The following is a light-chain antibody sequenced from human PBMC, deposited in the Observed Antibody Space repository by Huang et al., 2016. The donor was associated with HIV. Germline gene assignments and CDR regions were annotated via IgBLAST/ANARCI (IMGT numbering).Light chain of an antibody. CDR2: AAS. CDR3: QQSYSPRT. V-gene: IGKV1-39*01. CDR1: QSISNY. Sequence: DIQMTQSPSSLSASVGDRVTITCRARQSISNYLTWYQQKPGKAPKPLIYAASSLQSGVPSRFSGSGSGTDFTLTISSLQPEDSAAYYCQQSYSPRTFGPGTKVDIK. J-gene: IGKJ3*01.